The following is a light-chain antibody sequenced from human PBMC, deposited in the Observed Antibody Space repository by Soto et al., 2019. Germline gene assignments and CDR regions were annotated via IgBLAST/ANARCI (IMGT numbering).Light chain of an antibody. CDR3: CSYAGRRGSV. J-gene: IGLJ1*01. Sequence: QSALTQPASVSGSPGQSVTISCTGTSSDVGSYNLVSWYQQYPGRAPKLLIFEDNKRPSGVSNRFSGSKSVNTASLTISGLQPEDEADYYCCSYAGRRGSVFGTGTKVTVL. CDR2: EDN. V-gene: IGLV2-23*01. CDR1: SSDVGSYNL.